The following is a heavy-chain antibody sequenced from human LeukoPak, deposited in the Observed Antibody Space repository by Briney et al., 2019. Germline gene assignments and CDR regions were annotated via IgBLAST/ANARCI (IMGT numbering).Heavy chain of an antibody. CDR3: ATYSSGRMHY. V-gene: IGHV3-48*03. D-gene: IGHD3-22*01. CDR2: ISSSGSTL. Sequence: GGSLRLSCAASGFTFSSYEMNWVRQAPGKGLEWVSYISSSGSTLYYADSVEGRFTISRDNAENSLYLEMNSLRAEDTSVYYCATYSSGRMHYWGQGTLVTVSS. CDR1: GFTFSSYE. J-gene: IGHJ4*02.